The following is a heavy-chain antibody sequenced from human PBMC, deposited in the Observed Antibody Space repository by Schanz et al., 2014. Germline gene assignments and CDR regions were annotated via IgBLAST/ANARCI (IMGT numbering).Heavy chain of an antibody. CDR1: GFTFTTHS. V-gene: IGHV3-48*01. Sequence: EVQLLESGGGLVRPGGSLRLSCAASGFTFTTHSMTWVRQAPGKGLEWVSYISGTTTYTNYADSVKGRFTVSRDSGQNSLYLQMNSLRAGDTAVYYCARGTDWNLHYWGQGALVTVSS. CDR2: ISGTTTYT. D-gene: IGHD1-1*01. CDR3: ARGTDWNLHY. J-gene: IGHJ4*02.